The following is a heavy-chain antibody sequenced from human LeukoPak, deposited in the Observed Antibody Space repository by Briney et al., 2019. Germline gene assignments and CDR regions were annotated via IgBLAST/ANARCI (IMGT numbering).Heavy chain of an antibody. D-gene: IGHD6-19*01. CDR1: GYTFTSYG. J-gene: IGHJ5*02. CDR2: ISAYNGNT. Sequence: ASVKVSCKASGYTFTSYGISWVRQAPGQGLEWMGWISAYNGNTNYAQKLQGRVTMTTDTSTGTAYMELRSLRSDDTAVYYCASHLRYSSGRYGGWFDPWGQGTLVTVSS. CDR3: ASHLRYSSGRYGGWFDP. V-gene: IGHV1-18*01.